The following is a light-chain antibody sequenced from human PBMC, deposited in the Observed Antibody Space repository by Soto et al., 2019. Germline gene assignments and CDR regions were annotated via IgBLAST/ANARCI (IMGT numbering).Light chain of an antibody. CDR3: QQLNSYSIT. CDR2: GAS. V-gene: IGKV3-20*01. J-gene: IGKJ5*01. CDR1: QSVSSSY. Sequence: EIVLTQSPGTLSLSPGERATLSCRASQSVSSSYLAWYQHKPGQAPRLLIYGASSRATGIPDRFSGSGSGTDFTLTISSLQPEDFATYYCQQLNSYSITVGQGTRLEIK.